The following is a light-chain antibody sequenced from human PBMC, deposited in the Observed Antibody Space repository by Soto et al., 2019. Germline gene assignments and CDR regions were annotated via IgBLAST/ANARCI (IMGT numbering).Light chain of an antibody. J-gene: IGKJ5*01. CDR3: QQRTNWPTST. CDR1: QNVRSY. CDR2: DAS. Sequence: EIVLTQSPATLSLSPGERATLSCRASQNVRSYLACYQQKPGQTPRLLIHDASSRATGIPDRFSGSGSGTDFTLTISRLEPEVSAVYSCQQRTNWPTSTFGQGTRLEIK. V-gene: IGKV3-11*01.